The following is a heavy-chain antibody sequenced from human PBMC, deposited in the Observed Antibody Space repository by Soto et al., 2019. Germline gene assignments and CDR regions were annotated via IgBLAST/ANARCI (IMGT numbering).Heavy chain of an antibody. D-gene: IGHD1-26*01. J-gene: IGHJ4*02. V-gene: IGHV2-5*02. Sequence: QITLKESGPTLVKPTQTLTLTCTFSGFSLSTSVVGVGWIRQPPGKALEWLALIYGDDNKRYSPSLKSRLTITKDTSKNQVVRRITNTDPVDTATYYCARRRNSGSYFDYWGQGTLVTVSS. CDR2: IYGDDNK. CDR1: GFSLSTSVVG. CDR3: ARRRNSGSYFDY.